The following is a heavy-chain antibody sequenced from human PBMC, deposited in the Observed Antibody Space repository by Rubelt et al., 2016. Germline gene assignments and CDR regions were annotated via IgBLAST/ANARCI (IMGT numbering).Heavy chain of an antibody. CDR3: ARGSGSYTFDY. V-gene: IGHV1-69*01. Sequence: QVQLVQSGAEVKKPGSSVKVSCKASGGTFSSYAISWVRQAPGQGLEWMGGIITIFGTANYARKFQGRVTITAYESTSTAYVGLSSLRSEDTAGYYCARGSGSYTFDYWGQGTLVTVSS. CDR2: IITIFGTA. CDR1: GGTFSSYA. D-gene: IGHD1-26*01. J-gene: IGHJ4*02.